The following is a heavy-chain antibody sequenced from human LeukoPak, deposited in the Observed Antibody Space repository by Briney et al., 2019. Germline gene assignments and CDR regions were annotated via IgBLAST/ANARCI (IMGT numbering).Heavy chain of an antibody. V-gene: IGHV4-59*01. J-gene: IGHJ4*02. CDR2: IYYSGSP. CDR3: ARSARVFEY. Sequence: SETLSLTCTVSGVSITSSYWSWIRQPPGKGLECIGYIYYSGSPNYNPSLKSRVTISLGTSKNQFSLKLSSVTAADTAVYYCARSARVFEYWGQGTLVTVSS. CDR1: GVSITSSY.